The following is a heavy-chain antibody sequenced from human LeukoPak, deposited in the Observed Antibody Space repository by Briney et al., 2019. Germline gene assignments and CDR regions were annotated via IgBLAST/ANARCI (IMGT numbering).Heavy chain of an antibody. CDR3: ASGSSPALYGMDV. CDR1: GGSISSYY. J-gene: IGHJ6*02. D-gene: IGHD6-6*01. CDR2: IYYSGST. V-gene: IGHV4-59*08. Sequence: SETLSLTCTVSGGSISSYYWSGIRQPPGKGLEWIGYIYYSGSTNYNPSLKSRVTISVDTSKNQFSLKLSSVTAADTAVYYCASGSSPALYGMDVWGQGTTVTVSS.